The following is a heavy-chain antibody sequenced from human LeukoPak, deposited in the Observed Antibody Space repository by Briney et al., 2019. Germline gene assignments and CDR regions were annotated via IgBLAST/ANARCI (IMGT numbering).Heavy chain of an antibody. CDR2: ISASGATI. Sequence: PGGSLRLSCAASGFIFRDYYMTWIRQAPGKGLEWISYISASGATIYYADSVKGRFTISRDNAENSLYLQMNSLRAEDTAMYYCATEIRISTYNWFDPWGLGTLVTVSS. J-gene: IGHJ5*02. D-gene: IGHD3-10*01. V-gene: IGHV3-11*01. CDR3: ATEIRISTYNWFDP. CDR1: GFIFRDYY.